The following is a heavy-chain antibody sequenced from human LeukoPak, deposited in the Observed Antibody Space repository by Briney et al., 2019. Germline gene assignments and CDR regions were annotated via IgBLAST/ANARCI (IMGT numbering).Heavy chain of an antibody. D-gene: IGHD4-17*01. Sequence: SETLSLTCTVSGDSMTSTSHFWDWIRQPPGKGLEWIGSIYYSGSTYYNPSLKSRVTISVDTSKNQFSLKLSSVTAADTAVYYCARQEGDDYGDYVKYWGQGTLVTVFS. J-gene: IGHJ4*02. V-gene: IGHV4-39*01. CDR3: ARQEGDDYGDYVKY. CDR1: GDSMTSTSHF. CDR2: IYYSGST.